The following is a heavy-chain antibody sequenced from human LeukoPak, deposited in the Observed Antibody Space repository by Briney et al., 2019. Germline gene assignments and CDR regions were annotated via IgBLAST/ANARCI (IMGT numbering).Heavy chain of an antibody. D-gene: IGHD3-10*01. Sequence: SETLSLTCTVSGGSISSYYWSWIRQPPGKGLEWIGYIYYSGSTNYNPSLKSRVTISVDTPKNQFSLKLSSVTAADTAVYYCARDLVRGVRGWFDPWGQGTLVTVSS. CDR2: IYYSGST. V-gene: IGHV4-59*01. CDR3: ARDLVRGVRGWFDP. CDR1: GGSISSYY. J-gene: IGHJ5*02.